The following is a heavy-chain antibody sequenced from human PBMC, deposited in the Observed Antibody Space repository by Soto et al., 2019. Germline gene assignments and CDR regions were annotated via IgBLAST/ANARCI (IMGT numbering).Heavy chain of an antibody. CDR3: ARDRTYYDSSGYYYYYYGMDV. J-gene: IGHJ6*02. CDR2: ISSSSSYI. Sequence: PGGSLRLSCAASGFTFSSYSMNWVRQAPGKGLEWVSSISSSSSYIYYADSVKGRFTISRDNAKNPLYLQMNSLRADYTAVYYCARDRTYYDSSGYYYYYYGMDVWGQGTTVTVS. CDR1: GFTFSSYS. D-gene: IGHD3-22*01. V-gene: IGHV3-21*01.